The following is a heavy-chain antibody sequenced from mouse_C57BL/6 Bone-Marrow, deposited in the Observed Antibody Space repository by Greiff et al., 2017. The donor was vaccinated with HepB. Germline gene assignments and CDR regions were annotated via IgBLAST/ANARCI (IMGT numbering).Heavy chain of an antibody. D-gene: IGHD2-1*01. CDR3: ARRYVNYGFAY. Sequence: EVQRVESGGGLVKPGGSLKLSCAASGFTFSSYAMSWVRQTPEKRLEWVATISDGGSYTYYPDNVKGRFTISRDNAKNNLYLQMSHLKSEDTAMYYCARRYVNYGFAYWGQGTLVTVSA. J-gene: IGHJ3*01. CDR2: ISDGGSYT. CDR1: GFTFSSYA. V-gene: IGHV5-4*01.